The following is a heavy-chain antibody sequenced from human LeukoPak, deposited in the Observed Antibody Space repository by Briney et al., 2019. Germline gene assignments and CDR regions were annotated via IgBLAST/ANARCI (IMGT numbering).Heavy chain of an antibody. D-gene: IGHD2-2*01. V-gene: IGHV4-34*01. CDR2: INHSGST. Sequence: SETLSLTCAVYGGSFSGYYWSWIRQPPGKGLEWIGEINHSGSTNYNSSLKSRVTISVDTSKNQFSLKLSSVTAADTAVYYCARGRGYCSSTSCYARHFDYWGQGTLVTVSS. CDR1: GGSFSGYY. CDR3: ARGRGYCSSTSCYARHFDY. J-gene: IGHJ4*02.